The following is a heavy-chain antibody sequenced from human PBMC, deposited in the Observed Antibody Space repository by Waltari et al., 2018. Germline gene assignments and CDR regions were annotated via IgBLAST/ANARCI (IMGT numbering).Heavy chain of an antibody. Sequence: EVQLLESGGGLVQPGGSLRLSCAASGFTFSSYAMSWVRQGPGEGVEWVSAISGSGGSTYYADSVKGRFTISRDNSKNTLYLQMNSLRAEDTAVYYCAKSDLDSSGWPYFDYWGQGTLVTVSS. CDR1: GFTFSSYA. J-gene: IGHJ4*02. D-gene: IGHD6-19*01. CDR3: AKSDLDSSGWPYFDY. CDR2: ISGSGGST. V-gene: IGHV3-23*01.